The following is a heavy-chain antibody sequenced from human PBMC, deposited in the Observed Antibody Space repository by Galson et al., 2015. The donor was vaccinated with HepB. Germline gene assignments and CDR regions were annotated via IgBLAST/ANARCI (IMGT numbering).Heavy chain of an antibody. CDR3: AKDRGYCSSTSCYTFDY. CDR2: ISYDGSNK. CDR1: GFTFSSYG. J-gene: IGHJ4*02. D-gene: IGHD2-2*02. V-gene: IGHV3-30*18. Sequence: SLRLSCAASGFTFSSYGMHWVRQAPGKGLEWVAVISYDGSNKYYADSVKGRFTISRDSSKNTLYLQMNSLRAEDTAVYYCAKDRGYCSSTSCYTFDYWGQGTLVTVSS.